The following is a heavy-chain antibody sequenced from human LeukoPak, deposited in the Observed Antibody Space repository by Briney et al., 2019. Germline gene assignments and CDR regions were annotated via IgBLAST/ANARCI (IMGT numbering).Heavy chain of an antibody. CDR2: IYTSGST. CDR3: ARWTGSAFGESLGMDV. CDR1: GASISSYY. Sequence: PSETLSLTCALSGASISSYYWSWIRQPAGKALEWIGRIYTSGSTDYNPSLKSRVTMSVDTSKNQFSLKLSSVTAADTAVYYCARWTGSAFGESLGMDVWGKGTTVTISS. V-gene: IGHV4-4*07. J-gene: IGHJ6*03. D-gene: IGHD3-10*01.